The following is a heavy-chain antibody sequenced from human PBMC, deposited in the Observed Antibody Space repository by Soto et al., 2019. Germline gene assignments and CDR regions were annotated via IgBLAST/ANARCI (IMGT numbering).Heavy chain of an antibody. V-gene: IGHV3-23*01. Sequence: GGPLRLSCAASGFTFSSYAMSWVRRAPGKGLEWVSGISGSGRITKYADSVKGRFIISRDNFKNTLFLQMNSLRAEDTAVYYCAKDVHYDIVTGIEYFHHWAQGTLVTVSS. CDR1: GFTFSSYA. CDR3: AKDVHYDIVTGIEYFHH. CDR2: ISGSGRIT. D-gene: IGHD3-9*01. J-gene: IGHJ1*01.